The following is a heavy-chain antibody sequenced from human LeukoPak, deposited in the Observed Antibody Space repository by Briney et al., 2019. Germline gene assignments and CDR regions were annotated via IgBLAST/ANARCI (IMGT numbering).Heavy chain of an antibody. CDR3: ARLRGSYGGDAFDI. Sequence: PSETLSLTCTVSGYSLSSGFYWGWIRQPPGKGLEWIGSIYHSGNTYYNPSLKSRVTISRDTSKNEFSLKMTSVTAADTAVFYCARLRGSYGGDAFDIWGQGTMVTVSS. CDR1: GYSLSSGFY. CDR2: IYHSGNT. J-gene: IGHJ3*02. V-gene: IGHV4-38-2*02. D-gene: IGHD1-26*01.